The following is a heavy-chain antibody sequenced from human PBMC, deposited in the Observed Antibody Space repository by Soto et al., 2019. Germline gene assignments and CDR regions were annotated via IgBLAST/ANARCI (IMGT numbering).Heavy chain of an antibody. Sequence: SVKVSCKASGFTFTSSAFQWVRQARGQCLEWIGWIAVGSGYTNYAQRFQDRVTLTRDMSTATTYMGLSRLTSEDTAIYYCAADATAWQQMVPSDYWGQGTLVTVSS. CDR2: IAVGSGYT. V-gene: IGHV1-58*01. D-gene: IGHD2-8*01. J-gene: IGHJ4*02. CDR1: GFTFTSSA. CDR3: AADATAWQQMVPSDY.